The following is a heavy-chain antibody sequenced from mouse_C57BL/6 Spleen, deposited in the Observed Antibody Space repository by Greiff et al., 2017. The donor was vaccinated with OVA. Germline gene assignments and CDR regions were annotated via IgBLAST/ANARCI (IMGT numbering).Heavy chain of an antibody. V-gene: IGHV1-81*01. D-gene: IGHD3-2*02. Sequence: VQGVESGAELARPGASVKLSCKASGYTFTSYGISWVKQRTGQGLEWIGEIYPRSGNTYYNEKFKGKATLTADKSSSTAYMELRSLTSEDSAVYFCARLETAQVLFDYWGKGTTLTVSS. CDR1: GYTFTSYG. CDR2: IYPRSGNT. CDR3: ARLETAQVLFDY. J-gene: IGHJ2*01.